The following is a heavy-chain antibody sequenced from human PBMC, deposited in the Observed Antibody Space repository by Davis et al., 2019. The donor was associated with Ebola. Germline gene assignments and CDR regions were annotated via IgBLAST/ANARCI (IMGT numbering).Heavy chain of an antibody. D-gene: IGHD3-3*01. CDR1: GFTFSNYW. CDR3: SRGSFILHYDFWSEGDY. V-gene: IGHV3-74*01. CDR2: MSGDGRNR. Sequence: HTGGSLRLSCVASGFTFSNYWMNWVRQVPGKGLEWVSRMSGDGRNRRYADSVQGRFSISRDNAKNTLYLQMNSLRAEDTAVYYCSRGSFILHYDFWSEGDYWGQGTRVTVSS. J-gene: IGHJ4*02.